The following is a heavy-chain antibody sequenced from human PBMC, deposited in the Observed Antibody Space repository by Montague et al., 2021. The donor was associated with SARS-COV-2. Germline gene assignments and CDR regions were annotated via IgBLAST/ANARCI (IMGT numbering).Heavy chain of an antibody. CDR2: SADFCKKNN. Sequence: CAISGDSVPVTRTSGADRKHTRLNSRHSHITSADFCKKNNDYAVSVKSRITINPDTSKNQISLQLNSVTPEDTGVYYCARTSGSSDYWGQGTLVTVSS. CDR1: GDSVPVTRTS. CDR3: ARTSGSSDY. J-gene: IGHJ4*02. D-gene: IGHD5-12*01. V-gene: IGHV6-1*01.